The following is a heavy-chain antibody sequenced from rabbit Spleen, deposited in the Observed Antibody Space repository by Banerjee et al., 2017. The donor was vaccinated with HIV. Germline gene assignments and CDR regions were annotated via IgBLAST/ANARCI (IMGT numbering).Heavy chain of an antibody. CDR2: VDTGSSDKS. CDR3: ARDLATVVGWNFNL. V-gene: IGHV1S45*01. CDR1: GFAFNSVYD. Sequence: QEQLVESGGGLVQPEGSLTLTCTASGFAFNSVYDMCWVRQAPGKGLEWIACVDTGSSDKSHYATWAKGRFTISRTSSTTVTLQMTSLTAADTATYFCARDLATVVGWNFNLWGPGTLVTVS. D-gene: IGHD3-1*01. J-gene: IGHJ4*01.